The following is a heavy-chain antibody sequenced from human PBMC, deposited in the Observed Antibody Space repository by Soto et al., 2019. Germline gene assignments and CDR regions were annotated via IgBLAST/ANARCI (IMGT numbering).Heavy chain of an antibody. Sequence: EVQLVEYGGGLVQPGGSLRLSCAASGFTVSSNYMSWVRQAPGKGLEWVSVIYSGGSTYYADSVKGRFTISRDNSKNTLYLQMNSLRAEDTAVYYCSREADYSNYFDYWGQVPLVTVSS. J-gene: IGHJ4*02. D-gene: IGHD4-4*01. CDR3: SREADYSNYFDY. CDR2: IYSGGST. CDR1: GFTVSSNY. V-gene: IGHV3-66*01.